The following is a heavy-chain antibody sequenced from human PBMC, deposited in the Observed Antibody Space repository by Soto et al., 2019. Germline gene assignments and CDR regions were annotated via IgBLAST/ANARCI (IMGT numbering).Heavy chain of an antibody. D-gene: IGHD6-19*01. CDR3: ARLYNSGWQRPKVIDY. CDR1: GFPVTSNY. V-gene: IGHV3-66*01. CDR2: IYSGGST. Sequence: GGSLTLSCASSGFPVTSNYMSWVRQATGKWLEWVSVIYSGGSTYYADSVKGRFTISRDNSKNTLYVQMNSLRAEDTAVYYCARLYNSGWQRPKVIDYWGQGT. J-gene: IGHJ4*02.